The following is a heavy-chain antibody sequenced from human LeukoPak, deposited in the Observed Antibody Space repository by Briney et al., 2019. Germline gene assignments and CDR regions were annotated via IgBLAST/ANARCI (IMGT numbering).Heavy chain of an antibody. CDR2: ISYDGSNK. CDR1: GSTFSGYA. CDR3: ASPLIVGATTGYFDY. J-gene: IGHJ4*02. D-gene: IGHD1-26*01. V-gene: IGHV3-30-3*01. Sequence: GGSLRLSCAASGSTFSGYAMHWVRQAPGKGLEWVAVISYDGSNKYYADSVKGRFTISRDNSKNTLYLQMNSLRAEDTAVYYCASPLIVGATTGYFDYWGQGTLVTVSS.